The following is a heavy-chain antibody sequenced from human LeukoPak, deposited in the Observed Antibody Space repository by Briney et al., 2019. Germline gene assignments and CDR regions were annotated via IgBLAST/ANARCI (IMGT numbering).Heavy chain of an antibody. J-gene: IGHJ4*02. CDR2: FSGSGGST. CDR1: GFTFGSYV. Sequence: GGSLRLSCAASGFTFGSYVMSWVRQAPGKGLEWVSSFSGSGGSTYFADSVKGRFTISRDNSKNTLYLQMHSLRAEDTAVYYCAREYYGDYDYWGQGTLVTVSS. V-gene: IGHV3-23*01. D-gene: IGHD4-17*01. CDR3: AREYYGDYDY.